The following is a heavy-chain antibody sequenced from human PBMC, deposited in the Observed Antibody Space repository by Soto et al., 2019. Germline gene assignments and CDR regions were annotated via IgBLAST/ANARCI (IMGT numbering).Heavy chain of an antibody. CDR3: AKDAVSYNGQWDWFDP. D-gene: IGHD3-10*01. CDR2: IYYSGST. V-gene: IGHV4-59*01. J-gene: IGHJ5*02. CDR1: GGSISSYY. Sequence: SETLSLTCTVSGGSISSYYWSWIRQPPGKGLEWIGYIYYSGSTNYNPSLRSRVTISVDTSKNQFSLKLSSVTAADTAVYYCAKDAVSYNGQWDWFDPWGQGTLVTVSS.